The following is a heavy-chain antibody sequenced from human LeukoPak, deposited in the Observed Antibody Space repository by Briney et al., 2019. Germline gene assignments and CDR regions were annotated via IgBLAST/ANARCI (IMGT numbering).Heavy chain of an antibody. CDR2: IYHSGST. CDR3: ARGLGYCSGGNCYSADPSFYY. V-gene: IGHV4-38-2*01. CDR1: GYSSSTGYY. Sequence: SETLSLTCPVSGYSSSTGYYWGWIRQPPGKGLEWIGSIYHSGSTYYNPSLKSRVTISVDTSENQFSLNLTSVTAADTAVYYCARGLGYCSGGNCYSADPSFYYWGQGTLVTVSS. D-gene: IGHD2-15*01. J-gene: IGHJ4*02.